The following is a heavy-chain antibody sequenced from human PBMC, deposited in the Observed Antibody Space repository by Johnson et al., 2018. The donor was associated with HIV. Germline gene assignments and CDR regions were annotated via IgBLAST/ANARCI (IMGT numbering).Heavy chain of an antibody. CDR1: GFTVSSNY. Sequence: VQLVESGGGLVQPGGSLRLSCAASGFTVSSNYMSWVRQAPGKGLEWVSVIYDGDTTYYTDSVKGRFTISRDDSKNTLYLQMNSLRPDDSAVYYCARDRWLGDAFDIGGQGTMVTVSS. V-gene: IGHV3-66*02. J-gene: IGHJ3*02. CDR2: IYDGDTT. CDR3: ARDRWLGDAFDI. D-gene: IGHD6-19*01.